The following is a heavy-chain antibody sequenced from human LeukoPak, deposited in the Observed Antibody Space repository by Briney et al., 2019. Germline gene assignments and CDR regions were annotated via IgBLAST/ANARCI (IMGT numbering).Heavy chain of an antibody. CDR3: ARDWGDGYLSTPVYFDY. D-gene: IGHD5-24*01. V-gene: IGHV3-7*01. J-gene: IGHJ4*02. CDR2: IKQDGSEK. CDR1: GFTFSSYW. Sequence: GGSLRLSCAASGFTFSSYWMSRVRQAPGKGLEWVANIKQDGSEKYYVDSVKGRFTISRDNAKNSLYLQMNSLRAEDTAVYYCARDWGDGYLSTPVYFDYWGQGTLVTVSS.